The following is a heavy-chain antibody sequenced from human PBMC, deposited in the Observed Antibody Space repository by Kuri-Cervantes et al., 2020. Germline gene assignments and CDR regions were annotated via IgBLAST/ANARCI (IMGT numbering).Heavy chain of an antibody. V-gene: IGHV4-61*01. J-gene: IGHJ3*02. CDR1: GGSISSSSYY. Sequence: SETLSLTCTVSGGSISSSSYYWSWIRQPPGKGLEWIGYIYYSGSTNYNPSLKSRVTISVDTSKNQFSLKLSSVTAADTAVYYCAKYYYDSSGWWLDAFDIWGQGTMVTVSS. CDR2: IYYSGST. CDR3: AKYYYDSSGWWLDAFDI. D-gene: IGHD3-22*01.